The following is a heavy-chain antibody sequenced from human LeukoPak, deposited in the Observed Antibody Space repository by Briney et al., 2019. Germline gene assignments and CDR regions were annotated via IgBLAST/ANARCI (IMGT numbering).Heavy chain of an antibody. D-gene: IGHD3-16*01. CDR2: IKEDGTEK. J-gene: IGHJ4*02. CDR3: ARDVTAFDY. V-gene: IGHV3-7*05. Sequence: GGSLRLSCAASGLTFSSYWMSWVRQASGKGLEWVANIKEDGTEKYYVDFVKGRFTISRDNAKNSLYLQMNSLRAEDTAVYYCARDVTAFDYWGQGTLVTVSS. CDR1: GLTFSSYW.